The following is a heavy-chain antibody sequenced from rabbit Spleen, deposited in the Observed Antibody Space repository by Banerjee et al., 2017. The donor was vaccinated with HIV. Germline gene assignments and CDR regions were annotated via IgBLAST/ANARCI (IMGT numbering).Heavy chain of an antibody. Sequence: QSLEESGGGLVKPGASLTLTCKASGFSFSDRDVMCWVRQAPGKGLEWIACINTATGKAVYASWAKGRFTISKTSSPTVTLQMTSLPAADTATYFCARELTGVIGWNFNFWGPVTLVTVS. CDR3: ARELTGVIGWNFNF. D-gene: IGHD1-1*01. CDR2: INTATGKA. V-gene: IGHV1S40*01. J-gene: IGHJ4*01. CDR1: GFSFSDRDV.